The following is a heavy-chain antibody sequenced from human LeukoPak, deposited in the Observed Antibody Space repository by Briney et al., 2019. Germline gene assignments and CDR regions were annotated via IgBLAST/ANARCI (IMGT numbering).Heavy chain of an antibody. Sequence: SETLSLTCAVYGGAFSGYYWSWIRQPPGKGLEGIGEINHSGSTNYNPSLKSRVTISVDTSKNQFSLKLSSVTAADTAVYYCARGRVDFWSGYSKGLFDYWGQGTLVTVSS. CDR3: ARGRVDFWSGYSKGLFDY. CDR1: GGAFSGYY. V-gene: IGHV4-34*01. J-gene: IGHJ4*02. D-gene: IGHD3-3*01. CDR2: INHSGST.